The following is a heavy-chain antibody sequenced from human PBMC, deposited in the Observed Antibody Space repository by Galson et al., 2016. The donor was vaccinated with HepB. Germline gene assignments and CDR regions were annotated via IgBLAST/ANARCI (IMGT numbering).Heavy chain of an antibody. Sequence: GKGLEWVSFISYDERNTYYAGSVKGRFTISRDNSKNTLYLQMNSLRAEDTAVYYCAKTVRGGAVYNWLDPWGQGTVVTVSS. V-gene: IGHV3-30*18. D-gene: IGHD3-10*02. CDR2: ISYDERNT. J-gene: IGHJ5*02. CDR3: AKTVRGGAVYNWLDP.